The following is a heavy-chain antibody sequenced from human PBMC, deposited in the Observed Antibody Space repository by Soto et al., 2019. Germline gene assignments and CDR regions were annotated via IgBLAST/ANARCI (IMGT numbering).Heavy chain of an antibody. CDR3: AKDRWGDFGDLNLPGY. J-gene: IGHJ4*02. CDR1: GFTFISFG. V-gene: IGHV3-30*18. D-gene: IGHD4-17*01. Sequence: QVLLVESGGGVVQPGRSLRLSCAASGFTFISFGMHWVRQAPGKGLEWVAVISDDGSTKHYADSVKGRFTISRDNSKNTLYLQMNSLGPEGTAVYYCAKDRWGDFGDLNLPGYWGQGTLVTVSS. CDR2: ISDDGSTK.